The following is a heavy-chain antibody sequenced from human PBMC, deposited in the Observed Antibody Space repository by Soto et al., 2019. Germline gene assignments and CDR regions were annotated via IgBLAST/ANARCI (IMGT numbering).Heavy chain of an antibody. Sequence: PGGSLRLSCAASGFSLSSYGMHWVRQAPGKGLEWVAVIWYDDSNKYYADSVKGRFTISRDNSKNTLYLQMDSLRAEDTAVYYCARDDQWEVFDYYYYVQAVWGQGTTVTVSS. V-gene: IGHV3-33*01. CDR1: GFSLSSYG. CDR3: ARDDQWEVFDYYYYVQAV. CDR2: IWYDDSNK. D-gene: IGHD1-26*01. J-gene: IGHJ6*02.